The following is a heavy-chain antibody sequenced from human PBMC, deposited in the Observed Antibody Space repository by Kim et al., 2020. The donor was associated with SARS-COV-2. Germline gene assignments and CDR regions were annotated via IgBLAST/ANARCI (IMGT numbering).Heavy chain of an antibody. CDR3: ARWLGEWTYSVYFDL. CDR2: IYYSGST. D-gene: IGHD1-26*01. J-gene: IGHJ2*01. V-gene: IGHV4-59*01. Sequence: SETLSLTCTVSGGSISSYYWSWIRQPPGKGLEWIGYIYYSGSTNYNPSLKSRVTISVDTSKNQFSLKLSSVTAADTAVYYCARWLGEWTYSVYFDLWGRGTLVTVSS. CDR1: GGSISSYY.